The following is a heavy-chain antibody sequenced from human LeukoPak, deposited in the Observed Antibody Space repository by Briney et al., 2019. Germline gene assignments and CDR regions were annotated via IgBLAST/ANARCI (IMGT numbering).Heavy chain of an antibody. Sequence: GGSLRLSCAASGFTLNTYGMHWVRQAPGKGLEWVAFIRFDGSNKYYADSVKGRFTISRDNSKNTLYLQMKSLRPEDTAVYYCARGDGYCRSASCSGNWGQGTLVTVSS. J-gene: IGHJ4*02. D-gene: IGHD2-2*03. CDR2: IRFDGSNK. CDR3: ARGDGYCRSASCSGN. V-gene: IGHV3-30*02. CDR1: GFTLNTYG.